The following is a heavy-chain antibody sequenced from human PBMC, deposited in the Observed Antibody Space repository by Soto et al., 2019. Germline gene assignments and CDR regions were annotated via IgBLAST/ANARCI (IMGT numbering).Heavy chain of an antibody. CDR3: ARDFLGP. CDR1: GFTFSSYA. J-gene: IGHJ4*02. Sequence: GGSLRLSCAASGFTFSSYAMHWVRQAPGKGLEWVAVISYDGSNKYYADSVKGRFTISRDNSKNTLYLQMNSLRAEDTAVYYCARDFLGPWGQGTLVTVSS. V-gene: IGHV3-30-3*01. CDR2: ISYDGSNK.